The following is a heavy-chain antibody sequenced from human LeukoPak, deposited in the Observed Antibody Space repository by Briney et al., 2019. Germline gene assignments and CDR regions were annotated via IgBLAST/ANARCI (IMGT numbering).Heavy chain of an antibody. V-gene: IGHV4-4*02. CDR1: GDSISSSNW. J-gene: IGHJ4*02. Sequence: PSETLSLTCAVSGDSISSSNWWNWVRQPPGKGLEWIGEISHSGSTNYNPSLKSRVTISVDKSKNQFSLKLSSVTAADTAVYYCARGYYDSSGYPFDYWGQGTLVTVSS. CDR2: ISHSGST. CDR3: ARGYYDSSGYPFDY. D-gene: IGHD3-22*01.